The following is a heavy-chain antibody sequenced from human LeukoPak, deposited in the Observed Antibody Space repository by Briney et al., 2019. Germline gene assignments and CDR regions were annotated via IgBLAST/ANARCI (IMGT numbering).Heavy chain of an antibody. CDR1: GFPFSIYE. CDR3: ALLAVASDFDY. V-gene: IGHV3-48*03. Sequence: PGGSLRLSCAVSGFPFSIYEMNWVRQAPGKGLEWVSNIGSSGTTIHYADSVKGRFSISRDNAKSSLYLQMNSLRVEDTAVYYCALLAVASDFDYWGQGALVTVSS. CDR2: IGSSGTTI. J-gene: IGHJ4*02. D-gene: IGHD6-19*01.